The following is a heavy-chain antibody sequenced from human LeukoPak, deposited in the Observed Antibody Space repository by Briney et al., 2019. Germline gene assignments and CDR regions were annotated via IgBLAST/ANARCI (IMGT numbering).Heavy chain of an antibody. Sequence: GASVKVSCKASGGTFISYAISWVRQAPGQGLEWMGGIIPIFGTANYAQKFQGRVTITADESTSTAYMELSSLRSEDTAVYYCARIPFYDSSGYYPFDYWGQGTLVTVSS. J-gene: IGHJ4*02. D-gene: IGHD3-22*01. CDR2: IIPIFGTA. CDR3: ARIPFYDSSGYYPFDY. CDR1: GGTFISYA. V-gene: IGHV1-69*13.